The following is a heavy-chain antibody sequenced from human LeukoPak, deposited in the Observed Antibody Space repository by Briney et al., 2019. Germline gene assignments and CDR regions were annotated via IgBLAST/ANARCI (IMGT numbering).Heavy chain of an antibody. J-gene: IGHJ4*02. Sequence: ASVKVSCKASGYTFTGYYLHWVRQAPGQGLEWEGWINPNSGGTTYQGRVTMTRDTSISTVYMELSRLTSDDTAVYYCSREDYWGQGTLVTVSS. CDR3: SREDY. V-gene: IGHV1-2*02. CDR1: GYTFTGYY. CDR2: INPNSGGT.